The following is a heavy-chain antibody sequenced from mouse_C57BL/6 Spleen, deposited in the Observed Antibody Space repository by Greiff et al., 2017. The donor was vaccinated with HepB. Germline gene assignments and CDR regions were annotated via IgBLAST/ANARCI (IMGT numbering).Heavy chain of an antibody. Sequence: EVNVVESGGGLVQPGGSLSLSCAASGFTFTDYYMSWVRQPPGKALEWLGFIRNKANGYTTEYSASVKGRFTISRDNSQSILYLQMNALRAEDSATYYCARLTGTVYWYFDVWGTGTTVTVSS. V-gene: IGHV7-3*01. D-gene: IGHD4-1*01. J-gene: IGHJ1*03. CDR2: IRNKANGYTT. CDR3: ARLTGTVYWYFDV. CDR1: GFTFTDYY.